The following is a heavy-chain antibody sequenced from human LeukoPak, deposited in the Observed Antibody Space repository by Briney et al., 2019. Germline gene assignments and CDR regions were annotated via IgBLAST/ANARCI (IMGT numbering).Heavy chain of an antibody. CDR2: ISKSGTST. CDR3: ARVRSSGSPLDY. Sequence: GGSLRLSCAASGFTFSDYYMSWIRQAPGKGLEWVSYISKSGTSTKYADSVKGRFSISRDNAKQSLYLQPTSLTAEDTAVYYCARVRSSGSPLDYWGQGTLVTVSS. D-gene: IGHD3-10*01. V-gene: IGHV3-11*05. J-gene: IGHJ4*02. CDR1: GFTFSDYY.